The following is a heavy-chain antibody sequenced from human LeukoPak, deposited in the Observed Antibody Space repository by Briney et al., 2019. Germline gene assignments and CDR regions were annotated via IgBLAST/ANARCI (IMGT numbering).Heavy chain of an antibody. CDR3: TRGDQSVT. J-gene: IGHJ5*02. Sequence: GGSLRLSCVTSGFTFSDAWMSWVRQAPGKGLEWVGRIKKKTHGGTTDYAAPVKGRFTISRDDSKSTLYLQMNSLKTEDTAVYFCTRGDQSVTWGQGTLVAVSS. CDR2: IKKKTHGGTT. CDR1: GFTFSDAW. D-gene: IGHD4-11*01. V-gene: IGHV3-15*01.